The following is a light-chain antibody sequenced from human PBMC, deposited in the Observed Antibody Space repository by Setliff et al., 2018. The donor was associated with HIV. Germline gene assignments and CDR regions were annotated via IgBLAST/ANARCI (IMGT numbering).Light chain of an antibody. Sequence: QSALTQPASVSGSPGQSITISCTGTSSDVGGYNYVSWYQQHPGKAPEPVIYDVSNRPSGVSNRFSGSKSGNTASLTISGLQADDEADYYCSSYTSSSSYVFGAGTKVTVL. CDR2: DVS. CDR3: SSYTSSSSYV. CDR1: SSDVGGYNY. V-gene: IGLV2-14*03. J-gene: IGLJ1*01.